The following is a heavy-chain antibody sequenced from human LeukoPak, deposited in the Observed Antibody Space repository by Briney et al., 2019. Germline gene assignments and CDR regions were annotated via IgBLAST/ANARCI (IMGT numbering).Heavy chain of an antibody. J-gene: IGHJ3*02. V-gene: IGHV4-59*01. CDR2: IYYSGTT. CDR3: ARGGWSAFDI. D-gene: IGHD3-10*01. CDR1: GGSISSYY. Sequence: SETLSLTCTVSGGSISSYYWSWIRQPPGKGLEWIGYIYYSGTTNYNPYLKSRVTISVDTSKNQFSTKLRSVTAADTAVYYCARGGWSAFDIWGQGTMVTVSS.